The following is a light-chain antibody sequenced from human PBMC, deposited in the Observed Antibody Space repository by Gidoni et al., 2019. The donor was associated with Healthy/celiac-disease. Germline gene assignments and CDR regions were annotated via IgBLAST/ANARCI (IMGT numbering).Light chain of an antibody. J-gene: IGLJ2*01. Sequence: QSALTQPPSASGSPGQSVTISCTGASSDVGGYNYVSWYQQHPGKAPKLMIYEVSKRPSGVPDRFSVSKSGNTASLTVSGLQAEDEADYYCNSYAGSNNIVVFGGGTKLTVL. CDR1: SSDVGGYNY. CDR2: EVS. CDR3: NSYAGSNNIVV. V-gene: IGLV2-8*01.